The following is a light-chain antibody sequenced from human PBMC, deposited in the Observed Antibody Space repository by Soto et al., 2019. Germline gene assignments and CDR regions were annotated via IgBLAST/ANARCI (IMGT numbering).Light chain of an antibody. CDR2: KAS. CDR3: QQYHTYST. J-gene: IGKJ5*01. V-gene: IGKV1-5*03. Sequence: DIQMTQSPSTLSASVGERVTITCRASQTIINWFAWYQQKTGKAPKPLIYKASSFESEVPSRFSGSGSQTELTLTINRLQTDDSATYSCQQYHTYSTSGQGTRPEI. CDR1: QTIINW.